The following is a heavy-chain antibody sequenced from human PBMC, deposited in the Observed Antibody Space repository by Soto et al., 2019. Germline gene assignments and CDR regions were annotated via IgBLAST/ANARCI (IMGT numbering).Heavy chain of an antibody. CDR3: ARKRTGPGIENAFDI. Sequence: GGSLRLSCAASGFTFSSYGMHWVRQAPGKGLEWVAVIWYDGSNKYYADSVKGRFTISRDNSKNTLYLQMNSLRAEDTAVYYCARKRTGPGIENAFDIWGQGTMVTVSS. J-gene: IGHJ3*02. CDR1: GFTFSSYG. D-gene: IGHD6-13*01. V-gene: IGHV3-33*01. CDR2: IWYDGSNK.